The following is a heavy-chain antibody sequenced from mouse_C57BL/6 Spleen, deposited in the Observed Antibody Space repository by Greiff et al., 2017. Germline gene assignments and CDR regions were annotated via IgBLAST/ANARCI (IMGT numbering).Heavy chain of an antibody. CDR2: INPYNGGT. J-gene: IGHJ1*03. D-gene: IGHD1-1*01. V-gene: IGHV1-19*01. CDR1: GYTFTDYY. Sequence: VQLQQSGPVLVKPGASVKMSCKASGYTFTDYYMNWVKQSHGKSLEWIGVINPYNGGTSYNQKFKGKATLTVDKSSSTAYMELNSLTAEDSAVYDCASYYGSSYWYFDVWGTGTTVTVSS. CDR3: ASYYGSSYWYFDV.